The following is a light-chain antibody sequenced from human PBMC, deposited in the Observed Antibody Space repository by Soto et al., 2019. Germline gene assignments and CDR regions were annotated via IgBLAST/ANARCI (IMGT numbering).Light chain of an antibody. Sequence: EMVLTQSPGTLSLSPGERATLSCRASQSVSSSYLAWYQQKPGQAPRLLIYGASSSDTGSPDRFSGSGSGTDFTLTISRLEPEDVAEYYGQQYGSSPLSFGGGTKVELK. CDR1: QSVSSSY. V-gene: IGKV3-20*01. CDR3: QQYGSSPLS. CDR2: GAS. J-gene: IGKJ4*01.